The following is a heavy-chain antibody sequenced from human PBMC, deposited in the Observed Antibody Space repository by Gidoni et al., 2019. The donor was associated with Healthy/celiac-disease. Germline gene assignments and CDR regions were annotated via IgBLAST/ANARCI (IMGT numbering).Heavy chain of an antibody. CDR1: GFTVSSNY. CDR3: ARDKGGSSGWSHGQGYYYYYYYMDV. CDR2: IYSGGST. J-gene: IGHJ6*03. Sequence: EVQLVESGGGLIQPGGSLRLSCAASGFTVSSNYMSWVRQAPGKGLEWVSVIYSGGSTYYADSVKGRFTISRDNSKNTLYLQMNSLRAEDTAVYYCARDKGGSSGWSHGQGYYYYYYYMDVWGKGTTVTVSS. V-gene: IGHV3-53*01. D-gene: IGHD6-19*01.